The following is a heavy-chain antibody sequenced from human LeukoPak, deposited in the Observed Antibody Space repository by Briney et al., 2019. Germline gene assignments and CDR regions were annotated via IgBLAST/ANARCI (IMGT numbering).Heavy chain of an antibody. J-gene: IGHJ6*03. CDR3: AKGLRTGVGPYMGYHYYMDV. D-gene: IGHD3-16*01. CDR2: ILSDGSKE. CDR1: GFTFSSYG. Sequence: GGSLRLSCAASGFTFSSYGMHWVRQAPGKGLEWVAVILSDGSKEFYTDSVKGRFTISRDNSKNTLYLQMNSLRAEDTAVYYCAKGLRTGVGPYMGYHYYMDVWGKGATVTVSS. V-gene: IGHV3-33*06.